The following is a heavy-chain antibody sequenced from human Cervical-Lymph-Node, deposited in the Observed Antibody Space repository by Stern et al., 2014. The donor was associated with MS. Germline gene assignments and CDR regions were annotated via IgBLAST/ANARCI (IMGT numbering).Heavy chain of an antibody. CDR3: AREGYCDY. CDR2: TKYDGSEK. D-gene: IGHD2-15*01. Sequence: EMQLVESGGGLVQPGGSLRLSCAASGFIFSNSWMSWVRQAPGKGLEWVANTKYDGSEKNYGDSVKGRFTISRDNAKNTLYLQMNSLRAEDTAMYYCAREGYCDYWGQGTLVTVSS. V-gene: IGHV3-7*01. J-gene: IGHJ4*02. CDR1: GFIFSNSW.